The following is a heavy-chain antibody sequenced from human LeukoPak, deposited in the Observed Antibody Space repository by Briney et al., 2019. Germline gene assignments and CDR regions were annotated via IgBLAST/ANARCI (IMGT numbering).Heavy chain of an antibody. V-gene: IGHV3-7*01. CDR1: GFTFSDYY. Sequence: GGSLRLSCAASGFTFSDYYMSWVRQAPGEGLDWVAAIKPDGSEQYYVDSVKGRFTISRDNAKNSLFLQMNSLRAEDTALYYCARGERSGVAYTNWLDSWGQGTLVPVSS. D-gene: IGHD3-3*01. CDR2: IKPDGSEQ. CDR3: ARGERSGVAYTNWLDS. J-gene: IGHJ5*01.